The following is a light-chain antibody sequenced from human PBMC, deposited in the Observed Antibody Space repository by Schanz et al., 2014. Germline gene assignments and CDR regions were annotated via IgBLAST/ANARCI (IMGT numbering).Light chain of an antibody. V-gene: IGKV3-20*01. Sequence: EIVLTQSPGTLSLSPGERATLSCRASQSIISNYFAWHQQKPGQAPRLLIYGISSRASGIPDRFSGSGSGTDFTLTISSLQSEDFAVYFCQQYGSSPRTFGQGTKVEIK. CDR2: GIS. J-gene: IGKJ1*01. CDR3: QQYGSSPRT. CDR1: QSIISNY.